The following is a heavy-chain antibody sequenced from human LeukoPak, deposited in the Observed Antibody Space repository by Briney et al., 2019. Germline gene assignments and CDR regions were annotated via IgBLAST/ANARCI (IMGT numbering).Heavy chain of an antibody. CDR1: GFTFSSYA. CDR3: AKDNWYSSGHDAFDI. J-gene: IGHJ3*02. CDR2: ISGSGGST. Sequence: GGSLRLSCAASGFTFSSYAMSWVRQAPGKGLEWVSAISGSGGSTYYADSVKGRFTISGDNSKNTLYLQMNSLRAEDTAVYYCAKDNWYSSGHDAFDIWGQGTMVTVSS. D-gene: IGHD6-19*01. V-gene: IGHV3-23*01.